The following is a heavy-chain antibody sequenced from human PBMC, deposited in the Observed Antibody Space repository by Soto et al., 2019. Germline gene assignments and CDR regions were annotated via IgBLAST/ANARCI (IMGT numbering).Heavy chain of an antibody. CDR2: INHSGST. J-gene: IGHJ5*02. CDR3: ARAGIWITGVVTERGFDP. D-gene: IGHD3-3*01. V-gene: IGHV4-34*01. CDR1: GGSFSDYY. Sequence: PSETLSLTCAVYGGSFSDYYWSWIRQPPGKGLEWIGEINHSGSTNYNPSLKSRVTISVDTSKNQFSLKVRSVTAGDAAVYYCARAGIWITGVVTERGFDPWGQGTPVTVSS.